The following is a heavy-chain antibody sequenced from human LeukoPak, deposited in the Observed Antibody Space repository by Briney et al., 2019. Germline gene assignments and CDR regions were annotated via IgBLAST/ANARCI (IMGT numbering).Heavy chain of an antibody. V-gene: IGHV1-69*13. CDR1: GGTFSSYA. Sequence: SVKVSCTASGGTFSSYAISWVRQAPGQGLGWMGGIIPIFGTANYAQKFQGRVTITADESTSTAYMELSSLRSEDTAVYYCARDERRAFGFDPWGQGTLVTVSS. CDR3: ARDERRAFGFDP. J-gene: IGHJ5*02. D-gene: IGHD1-26*01. CDR2: IIPIFGTA.